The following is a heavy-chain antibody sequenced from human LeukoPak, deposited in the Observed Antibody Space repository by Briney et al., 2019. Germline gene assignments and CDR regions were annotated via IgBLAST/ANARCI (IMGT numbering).Heavy chain of an antibody. CDR2: IYYSGST. CDR3: AKDRGNYYGSGSYGPN. CDR1: GGSISSYY. V-gene: IGHV4-59*01. J-gene: IGHJ4*02. D-gene: IGHD3-10*01. Sequence: PSETLSLTCTVSGGSISSYYWSWIRQPPGKGLEWIGYIYYSGSTNYNPSLKSRVTISVDTSKNQFSLKLSSVTAADTAVYYCAKDRGNYYGSGSYGPNWGQGTLVTVSS.